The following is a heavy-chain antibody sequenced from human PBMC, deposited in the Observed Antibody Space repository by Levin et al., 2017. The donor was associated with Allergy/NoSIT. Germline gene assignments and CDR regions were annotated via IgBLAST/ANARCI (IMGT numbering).Heavy chain of an antibody. CDR2: ISDSGDRT. CDR1: GFTFGSYA. V-gene: IGHV3-23*01. Sequence: ASVKVSCAASGFTFGSYAMSWVRQAPGKGLESVSAISDSGDRTYYADSVKGRFTISRDNSRNTLYLQMNSLGADDTAIYYCAKSELRGIYSRGMTYWGQGILVTVSS. J-gene: IGHJ4*02. CDR3: AKSELRGIYSRGMTY. D-gene: IGHD3-16*01.